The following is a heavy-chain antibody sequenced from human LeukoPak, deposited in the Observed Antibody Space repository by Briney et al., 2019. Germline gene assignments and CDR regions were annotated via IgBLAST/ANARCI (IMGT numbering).Heavy chain of an antibody. D-gene: IGHD3-22*01. J-gene: IGHJ4*02. CDR2: IDWDDDK. CDR1: GFSLSTSGMC. V-gene: IGHV2-70*11. CDR3: AQMTYYYDSSGYYYEDYFDY. Sequence: SGPTLVKPTQTLTLTCTFSGFSLSTSGMCVSWIRQPPGKALEWLARIDWDDDKYYSTSLKTRLTISKDTSKNQVVLTMTNMDPVDTATYYCAQMTYYYDSSGYYYEDYFDYWGQGTLVTVSS.